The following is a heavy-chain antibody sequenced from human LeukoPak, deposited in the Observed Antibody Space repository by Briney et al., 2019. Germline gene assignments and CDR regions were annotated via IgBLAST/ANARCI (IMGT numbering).Heavy chain of an antibody. J-gene: IGHJ3*02. D-gene: IGHD3-22*01. CDR1: GYTFTELS. Sequence: ASVKVSCKVSGYTFTELSMHWVRQAPGKGLEWMGGFDPEDGETIYAQKFQGRVTMTEDTSTDTAYMELSSLRSEDTAVYYCATWPIVFRPNDAFDIWGQGTMVTVSS. CDR3: ATWPIVFRPNDAFDI. CDR2: FDPEDGET. V-gene: IGHV1-24*01.